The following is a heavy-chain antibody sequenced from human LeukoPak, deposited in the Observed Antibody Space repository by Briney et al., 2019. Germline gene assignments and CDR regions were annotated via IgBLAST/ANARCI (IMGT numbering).Heavy chain of an antibody. CDR3: AREYTYEGQWLDLDY. J-gene: IGHJ4*02. V-gene: IGHV4-4*07. Sequence: SETLSLTCTVSGGSISSYYWSWIRQPAGKGLEWIGRIYTSGSTNYNPSLKSRVTMSVDTSKNQFSLKLSSVTAADTAVYYCAREYTYEGQWLDLDYWGQGTLVTVSS. CDR2: IYTSGST. CDR1: GGSISSYY. D-gene: IGHD6-19*01.